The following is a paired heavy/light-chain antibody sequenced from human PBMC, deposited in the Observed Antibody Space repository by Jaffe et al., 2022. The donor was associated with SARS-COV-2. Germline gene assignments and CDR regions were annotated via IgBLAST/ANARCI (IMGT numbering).Heavy chain of an antibody. D-gene: IGHD3-10*01. CDR2: INHSGST. CDR3: ARGMAYYYGSGSYYWDY. CDR1: DGSFSGYY. Sequence: QVQLQQWGAGLLKPSETLSLTCAVYDGSFSGYYWNWIRQPPGKGLEWIGEINHSGSTNYNPSLKSRVTISVDTSKNQFSLKLSSVTAADTAVYYCARGMAYYYGSGSYYWDYWGQGTLVTVSS. V-gene: IGHV4-34*01. J-gene: IGHJ4*02.
Light chain of an antibody. Sequence: EIVMTQSPATLSVSPGERATLSCRASQSVSSYLAWYQQKPGQAPRLLIYGASTKATGIPARFSGSGSGTEFTLTISSLQSEDFAVYYCQQYNNWHTFGQGTKLEIK. J-gene: IGKJ2*01. CDR2: GAS. V-gene: IGKV3-15*01. CDR1: QSVSSY. CDR3: QQYNNWHT.